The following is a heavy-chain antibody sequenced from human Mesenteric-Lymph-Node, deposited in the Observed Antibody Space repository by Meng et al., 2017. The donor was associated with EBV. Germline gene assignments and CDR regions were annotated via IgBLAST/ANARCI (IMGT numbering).Heavy chain of an antibody. CDR2: IFPTGGT. V-gene: IGHV4-4*03. CDR1: GGSISSSSW. J-gene: IGHJ4*02. Sequence: VRVQESCPGLAKPPGTLSLTCGLSGGSISSSSWWTWVRQPPGKGLEWIGEIFPTGGTNYNPSLKSRLTISVDKYKNQFSLKLSSVTAADTAVYYCAREGEVGYYESSGYNYWGQGTLVTVSS. CDR3: AREGEVGYYESSGYNY. D-gene: IGHD3-22*01.